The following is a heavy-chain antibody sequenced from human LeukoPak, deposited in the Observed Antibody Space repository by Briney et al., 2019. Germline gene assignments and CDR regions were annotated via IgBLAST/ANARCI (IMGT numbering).Heavy chain of an antibody. CDR1: GGSISSSSYY. D-gene: IGHD5-18*01. J-gene: IGHJ4*02. V-gene: IGHV4-39*07. CDR2: IYYSGST. CDR3: ARDLRGIQLWYYFDY. Sequence: SETLSLTCTVSGGSISSSSYYWGWIRQPPGKGLEWIGSIYYSGSTYYNPSLKSRVTISADTSKNQFSLKLSSVTAADTAVYYCARDLRGIQLWYYFDYWGQGTLVTVSS.